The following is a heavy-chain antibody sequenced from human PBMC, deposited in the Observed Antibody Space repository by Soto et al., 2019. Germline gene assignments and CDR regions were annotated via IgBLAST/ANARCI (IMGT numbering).Heavy chain of an antibody. CDR2: FDPEQGET. Sequence: QVQVVQSGAVVKKPGASVRVSCKVSGYTYSELSIHWVRQAPGEGLEWMGGFDPEQGETIYEQKFQGRVTMTADTSTDTAYLELRSLRSEDTAVYFCAQIFVDTGKDHWFDPWGQGSLVTVSS. CDR3: AQIFVDTGKDHWFDP. V-gene: IGHV1-24*01. CDR1: GYTYSELS. D-gene: IGHD3-3*01. J-gene: IGHJ5*02.